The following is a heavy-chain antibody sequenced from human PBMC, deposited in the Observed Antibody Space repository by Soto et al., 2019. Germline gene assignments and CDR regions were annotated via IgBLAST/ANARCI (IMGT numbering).Heavy chain of an antibody. V-gene: IGHV1-69*08. CDR2: IIPILGIA. D-gene: IGHD3-9*01. Sequence: QVQLVQSGAEVKKPGSSVKVSCKASGGTFSRYTISWVRQAPGHGLDWMGRIIPILGIANYAQKFQGRVTVTAEESPSTASMGLSSLRAEDTAVYYCAIDAPNVLRYFDWPDWGQGTLVTVSS. J-gene: IGHJ1*01. CDR3: AIDAPNVLRYFDWPD. CDR1: GGTFSRYT.